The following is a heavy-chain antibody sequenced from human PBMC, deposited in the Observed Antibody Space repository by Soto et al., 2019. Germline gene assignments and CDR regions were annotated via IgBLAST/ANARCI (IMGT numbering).Heavy chain of an antibody. J-gene: IGHJ6*02. Sequence: GESLKISCKGSGYSFTSYWISWVRQMPGKGLEWMGRIDPSDSYTNYSPSFQGHVTISADKSISTAYLQWSSLKASDTAMYYCASCNSSLVHYYYYGMDVWGQGTTVTVSS. CDR1: GYSFTSYW. CDR2: IDPSDSYT. D-gene: IGHD6-6*01. CDR3: ASCNSSLVHYYYYGMDV. V-gene: IGHV5-10-1*01.